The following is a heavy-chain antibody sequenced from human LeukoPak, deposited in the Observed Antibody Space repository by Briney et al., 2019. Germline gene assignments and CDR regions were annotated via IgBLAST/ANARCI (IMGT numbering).Heavy chain of an antibody. Sequence: PGGSLRLSCAASGFTFSSYAMSWVRQAPGKGLEWVSAISGSGGSTYYADSVKGRFTISRDNSKNTLYLQMSSLRAEDTAVYYCAKEESGSRNYYYYYGMDVWGQGTTVTVSS. V-gene: IGHV3-23*01. CDR1: GFTFSSYA. J-gene: IGHJ6*02. CDR2: ISGSGGST. CDR3: AKEESGSRNYYYYYGMDV. D-gene: IGHD3-10*01.